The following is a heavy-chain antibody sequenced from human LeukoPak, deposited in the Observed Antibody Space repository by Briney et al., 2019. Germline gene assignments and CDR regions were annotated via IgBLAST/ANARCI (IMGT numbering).Heavy chain of an antibody. CDR1: GGSFSGYY. J-gene: IGHJ4*02. V-gene: IGHV4-34*01. D-gene: IGHD3-22*01. CDR2: INHSGST. CDR3: ARYAPTYYYDSSGYYSAYYFDY. Sequence: SETLSLTCAVYGGSFSGYYWSWIRQPPGKWLEWIGEINHSGSTNYNPSLKSRVTISVDTSKNQFSLKLSSVTAADTAVYYCARYAPTYYYDSSGYYSAYYFDYWGQGTLVTVSS.